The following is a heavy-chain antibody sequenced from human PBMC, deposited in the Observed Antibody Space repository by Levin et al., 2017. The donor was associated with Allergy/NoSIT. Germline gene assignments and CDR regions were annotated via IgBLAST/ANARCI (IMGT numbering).Heavy chain of an antibody. CDR1: GFSLSTSGVG. Sequence: SGPTLVKPTQTLTLTCTFSGFSLSTSGVGVGWIRQPPGKALEWLALIYWDDDKRYSPSLKSRLTITKDTSKNQVVLTLTNMDPVDTATYNCAHRQCSRTSGPEYFQHWGQGTLVTVSS. J-gene: IGHJ1*01. V-gene: IGHV2-5*02. CDR2: IYWDDDK. CDR3: AHRQCSRTSGPEYFQH. D-gene: IGHD2-2*01.